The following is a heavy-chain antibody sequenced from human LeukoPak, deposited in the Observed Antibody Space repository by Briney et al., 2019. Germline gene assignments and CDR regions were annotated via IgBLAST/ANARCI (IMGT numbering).Heavy chain of an antibody. CDR1: GFTFSSYA. CDR2: ISGSGGST. CDR3: AKADLYYYDSSGLDY. Sequence: PGGSRRLSCAASGFTFSSYAMSWVRQAPGKGLEWVSAISGSGGSTYYADSVKGRFTISRDNSKNTLYLQMNSLRAEDTAVYYCAKADLYYYDSSGLDYWGQGTLVTVSS. J-gene: IGHJ4*02. D-gene: IGHD3-22*01. V-gene: IGHV3-23*01.